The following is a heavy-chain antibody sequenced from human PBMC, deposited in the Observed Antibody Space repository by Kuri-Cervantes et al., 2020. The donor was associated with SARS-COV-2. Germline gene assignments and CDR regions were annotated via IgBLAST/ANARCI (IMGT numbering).Heavy chain of an antibody. J-gene: IGHJ4*02. Sequence: SVKVSCKASGGTFSSYAISWVRQAPGQGLEWMGGIIPIFGTANYVQKFQGRVTITADESTSTAYMELSSLRSEDTAVYYCARVPREICSSTSCYQGLWGQGTLVTVSS. V-gene: IGHV1-69*13. CDR2: IIPIFGTA. CDR1: GGTFSSYA. CDR3: ARVPREICSSTSCYQGL. D-gene: IGHD2-2*01.